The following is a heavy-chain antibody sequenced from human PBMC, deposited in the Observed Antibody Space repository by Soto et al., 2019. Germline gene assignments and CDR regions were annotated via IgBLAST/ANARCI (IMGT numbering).Heavy chain of an antibody. V-gene: IGHV1-18*01. D-gene: IGHD6-19*01. Sequence: QVQLVQSAAEVGKPGASVKVSCKASGYTFTTIRLSWVRQAPGQGLEWMGWIRPHNGDTQYAQKFQGRVTMTADTSATPAYMEVRSPSPDDTAVFYCASDRSGWYDFWGQGTLVTVSS. CDR1: GYTFTTIR. J-gene: IGHJ5*01. CDR2: IRPHNGDT. CDR3: ASDRSGWYDF.